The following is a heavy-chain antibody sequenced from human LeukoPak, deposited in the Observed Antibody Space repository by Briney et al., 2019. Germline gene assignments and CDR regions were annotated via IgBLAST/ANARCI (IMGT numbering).Heavy chain of an antibody. V-gene: IGHV3-23*01. CDR2: IGGSGANT. CDR3: AKGRCGGDCYPWFLDY. J-gene: IGHJ4*02. CDR1: GFTFSGDW. Sequence: GGSLRLSCAASGFTFSGDWMSWVRQAPGKGLEWVSGIGGSGANTYYADSVKGRFTISRDNSKNTLHLQMHSLRVEDTAIYYCAKGRCGGDCYPWFLDYWGQGALVTVSS. D-gene: IGHD2-21*02.